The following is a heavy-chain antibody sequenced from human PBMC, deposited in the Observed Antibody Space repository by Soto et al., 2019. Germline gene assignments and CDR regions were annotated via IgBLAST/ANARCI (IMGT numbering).Heavy chain of an antibody. CDR2: IYYSGST. J-gene: IGHJ4*02. D-gene: IGHD3-22*01. Sequence: SETLSLTCTVSGGSISSSSYYWGWIRQPPGKGLEWIGSIYYSGSTYYNPSLKSRVTISVDTSKNQFSLKLSSVTAADTAVYYCARHNLRDYYDSSGYYYFDYWDQGTLVTVSS. CDR1: GGSISSSSYY. CDR3: ARHNLRDYYDSSGYYYFDY. V-gene: IGHV4-39*01.